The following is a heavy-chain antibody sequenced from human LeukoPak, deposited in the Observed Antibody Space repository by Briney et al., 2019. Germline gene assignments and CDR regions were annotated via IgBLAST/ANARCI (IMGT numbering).Heavy chain of an antibody. J-gene: IGHJ5*02. D-gene: IGHD6-19*01. CDR2: FDPEDDET. Sequence: ASVKVSCKVSGYTLTELSMHWVRQAPGKGLEWMGGFDPEDDETIYAQKFQGRVTMTEDTSTDTAYMELSSLRSEDTAVYYCAIGGPFSSGWYANWFDPWGQGTLVTVSS. CDR3: AIGGPFSSGWYANWFDP. CDR1: GYTLTELS. V-gene: IGHV1-24*01.